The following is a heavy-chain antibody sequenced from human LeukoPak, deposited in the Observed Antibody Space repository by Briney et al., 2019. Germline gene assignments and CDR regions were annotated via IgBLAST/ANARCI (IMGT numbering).Heavy chain of an antibody. D-gene: IGHD6-19*01. J-gene: IGHJ6*02. Sequence: GASVKVSCTASGYTFTSYGISWVRQAPGQGLEWMGWISAYNGNTNYAQKLQGRVTMTTDTSTSTAYMELRSLRSDDTAVYYCARDLGIAVAGTSVWYYYYYGMDVWGQGTTVTVSS. CDR3: ARDLGIAVAGTSVWYYYYYGMDV. CDR1: GYTFTSYG. V-gene: IGHV1-18*01. CDR2: ISAYNGNT.